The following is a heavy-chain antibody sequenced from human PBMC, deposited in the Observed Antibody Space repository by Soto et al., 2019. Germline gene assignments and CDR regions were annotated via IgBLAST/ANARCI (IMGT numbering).Heavy chain of an antibody. CDR2: ISGSGGST. CDR3: AKDRRPYSSSSPFDY. Sequence: LRLSCAASGFTFSSYAMSWVRQAPGKGLEWVSAISGSGGSTYYADSVKGRFTISRDNSKNTLYLQMNSLRAEDTAVYYCAKDRRPYSSSSPFDYWGQGTLVTVSS. V-gene: IGHV3-23*01. D-gene: IGHD6-6*01. J-gene: IGHJ4*02. CDR1: GFTFSSYA.